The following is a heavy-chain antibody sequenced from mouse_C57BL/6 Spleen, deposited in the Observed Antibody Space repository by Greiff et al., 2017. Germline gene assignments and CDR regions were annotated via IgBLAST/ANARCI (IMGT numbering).Heavy chain of an antibody. CDR1: GYTFTDYE. CDR2: IDPETGGT. V-gene: IGHV1-15*01. CDR3: SDGNCGPWFAY. Sequence: QVQLQQSGAELVRPGASVTLSCKASGYTFTDYEMPWVKQTPVHGLEWIGAIDPETGGTAYNQKFKGQAILTADKSSSTAYMELRRLTSEVSALFYCSDGNCGPWFAYWGQGTLVTVSA. D-gene: IGHD2-1*01. J-gene: IGHJ3*01.